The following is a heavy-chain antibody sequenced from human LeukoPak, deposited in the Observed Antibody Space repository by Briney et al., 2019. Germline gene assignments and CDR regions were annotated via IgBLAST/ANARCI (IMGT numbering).Heavy chain of an antibody. V-gene: IGHV4-34*01. D-gene: IGHD3-10*01. CDR3: ARGKYYYGSGSYPNPLYYFDY. Sequence: TSETLSLTCAVYGGSFSGYYWSWIRQPPGKGLEWIGEINHSGSTNYNPSLKSRVTILVDTSKNQFSLKLSSVTAADTAVYYCARGKYYYGSGSYPNPLYYFDYWGQGTLVTVSS. CDR1: GGSFSGYY. CDR2: INHSGST. J-gene: IGHJ4*02.